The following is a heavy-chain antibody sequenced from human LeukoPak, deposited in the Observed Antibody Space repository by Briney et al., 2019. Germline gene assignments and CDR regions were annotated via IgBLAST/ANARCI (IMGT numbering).Heavy chain of an antibody. Sequence: PGGSLRLSCAASGFTFSSYAMSWVRQAPGKGLEWVSAISGSGGSTYYADSVKGRFTISRDNSKNTLYLQMNSLRAEDTAVYYCAKSWRITMVRGVPRGSSLFDYWGQGTLVTVPS. J-gene: IGHJ4*02. CDR2: ISGSGGST. CDR1: GFTFSSYA. CDR3: AKSWRITMVRGVPRGSSLFDY. D-gene: IGHD3-10*01. V-gene: IGHV3-23*01.